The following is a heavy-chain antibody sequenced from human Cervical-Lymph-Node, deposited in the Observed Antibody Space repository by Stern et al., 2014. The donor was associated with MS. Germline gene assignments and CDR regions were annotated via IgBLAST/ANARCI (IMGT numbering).Heavy chain of an antibody. D-gene: IGHD2-21*01. Sequence: QMQLVQSGADVKKPGASLKVSCKASGYTFTDYYMQWVRQAPGQGLEWMGWIHPNSGDTNYARQFQGRVPLTRDTSISTAYLELSRLTYDDTAVYYCARGLATALIADFWGQGTLVTVS. CDR2: IHPNSGDT. CDR1: GYTFTDYY. CDR3: ARGLATALIADF. V-gene: IGHV1-2*02. J-gene: IGHJ4*02.